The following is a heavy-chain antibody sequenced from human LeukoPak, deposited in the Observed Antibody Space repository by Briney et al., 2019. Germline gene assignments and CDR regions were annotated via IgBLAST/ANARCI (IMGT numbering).Heavy chain of an antibody. V-gene: IGHV3-30*02. D-gene: IGHD1-14*01. J-gene: IGHJ4*02. CDR3: VKDNPLDY. CDR1: GFTFSSYG. Sequence: HPGGSLRLSCAASGFTFSSYGMHWVRQAPGKGLEWVAFIRYDGSNKYYADSVKGRFTISRDNSKNTLYLHINSLIAEDTPVYYCVKDNPLDYWGQGTLVIVSS. CDR2: IRYDGSNK.